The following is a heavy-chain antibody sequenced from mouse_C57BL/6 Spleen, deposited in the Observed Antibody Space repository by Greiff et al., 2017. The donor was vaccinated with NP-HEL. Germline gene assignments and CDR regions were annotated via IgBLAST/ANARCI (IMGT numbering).Heavy chain of an antibody. J-gene: IGHJ2*01. CDR3: ASPSSGSSSYYFDY. D-gene: IGHD1-1*01. Sequence: QVQLQQSGAELVKPGASVKLSCKASGYTFTSYWMHWVKQRPGQGLEWIGMIHPNSGSTNYNEKFKSKATLTVDKSSSTAYMQLSSLTSEDSAVYYCASPSSGSSSYYFDYWGQGTTLTVSS. V-gene: IGHV1-64*01. CDR2: IHPNSGST. CDR1: GYTFTSYW.